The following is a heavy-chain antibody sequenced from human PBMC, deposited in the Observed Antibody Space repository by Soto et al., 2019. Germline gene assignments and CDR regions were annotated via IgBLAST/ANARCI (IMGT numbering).Heavy chain of an antibody. CDR3: AKDSIPYSSSYDLDH. J-gene: IGHJ4*02. V-gene: IGHV3-23*01. CDR2: MTATGVSI. Sequence: GGSLRLSCVASGFSFSGYAMSWVRQATGKGLVWVSSMTATGVSIYYADSVRGRFTISRDNSKNTLYLQMSSLRAEDTARYYCAKDSIPYSSSYDLDHWGRGALVTVSS. D-gene: IGHD6-6*01. CDR1: GFSFSGYA.